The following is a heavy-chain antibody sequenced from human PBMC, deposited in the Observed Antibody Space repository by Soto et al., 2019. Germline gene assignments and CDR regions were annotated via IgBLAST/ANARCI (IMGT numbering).Heavy chain of an antibody. D-gene: IGHD2-2*01. CDR2: IYHTGNT. Sequence: SETLSLTCTVSGGSINSGGYSWIWIRQPPGKGLEWIGYIYHTGNTFYNPSLQSRVTISVDQSKNQFSLSLGSVTAADTAMYYCARVERTLSTPFAYGMDVWGQGTTVTVAS. V-gene: IGHV4-30-2*01. J-gene: IGHJ6*02. CDR3: ARVERTLSTPFAYGMDV. CDR1: GGSINSGGYS.